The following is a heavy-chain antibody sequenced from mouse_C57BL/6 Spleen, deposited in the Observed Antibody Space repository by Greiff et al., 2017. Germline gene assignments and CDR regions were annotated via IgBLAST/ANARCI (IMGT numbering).Heavy chain of an antibody. CDR3: ARRDYYGSSYSWYFDV. Sequence: QVQLQQPGAELVRPGSSVKLSCKASGYTFTSYWMHWVKQRPIQGLEWIGNIDPSANETHYNQKFKDKATLTVDKSSSTAYMQLSGLTSDDSAVYYCARRDYYGSSYSWYFDVWGTGTTLTVAS. CDR2: IDPSANET. J-gene: IGHJ1*03. D-gene: IGHD1-1*01. CDR1: GYTFTSYW. V-gene: IGHV1-52*01.